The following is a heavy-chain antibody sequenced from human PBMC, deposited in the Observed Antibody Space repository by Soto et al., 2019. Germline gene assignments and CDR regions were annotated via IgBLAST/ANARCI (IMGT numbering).Heavy chain of an antibody. D-gene: IGHD6-19*01. CDR1: GYSFTGYG. J-gene: IGHJ4*02. Sequence: QVQLVQSGAEVKKPGASVNISCKASGYSFTGYGISWVRQAPGQGLEWMGWISGYNGHIDYAQKFQGRVSMTTDTSTKTAYMEMRSLRSDDTAKYYCARVLQWSTPDYWGQGSLVTVSS. CDR3: ARVLQWSTPDY. V-gene: IGHV1-18*01. CDR2: ISGYNGHI.